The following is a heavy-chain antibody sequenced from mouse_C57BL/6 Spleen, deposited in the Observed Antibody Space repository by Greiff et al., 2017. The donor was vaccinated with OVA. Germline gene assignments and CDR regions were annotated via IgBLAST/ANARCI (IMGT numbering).Heavy chain of an antibody. V-gene: IGHV1-54*01. D-gene: IGHD2-4*01. CDR1: GYAFTNYL. CDR2: INPGSGGT. CDR3: ATTYDYDGFAY. J-gene: IGHJ3*01. Sequence: VKLMESGAELVRPGTSVKVSCKASGYAFTNYLIEWVKQRPGQGLEWIGVINPGSGGTNYNEKFKGKATLTADKSSSTAYMQLSSLTSEDSAVYFCATTYDYDGFAYWGQGTLVTVSA.